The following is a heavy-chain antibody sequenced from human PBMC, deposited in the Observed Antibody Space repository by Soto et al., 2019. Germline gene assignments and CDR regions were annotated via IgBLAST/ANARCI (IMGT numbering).Heavy chain of an antibody. V-gene: IGHV3-23*01. Sequence: GGSLRLSCAASGFTFTTYAMSWVRQAPGKGLEWVSTIGGSGGSSSYADSVKGRFTTSRDNSKNTLYLHMNSLSAEDTAIYYCAKDPSLVRGVIAVDYWGQGTLVTVSA. CDR1: GFTFTTYA. J-gene: IGHJ4*02. CDR3: AKDPSLVRGVIAVDY. D-gene: IGHD3-10*01. CDR2: IGGSGGSS.